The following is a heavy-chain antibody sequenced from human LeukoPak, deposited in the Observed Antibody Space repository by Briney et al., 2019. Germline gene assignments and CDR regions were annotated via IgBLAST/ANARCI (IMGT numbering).Heavy chain of an antibody. CDR2: VYYIGTT. J-gene: IGHJ5*02. D-gene: IGHD6-6*01. CDR3: ARNTSSSPWFDP. CDR1: GGSVSSPNSY. V-gene: IGHV4-61*01. Sequence: PSETLSLTCIVSGGSVSSPNSYWSWIRQPPGKGLEWIGNVYYIGTTSYNSSLKSRVIISVDTSKNQFSLEVTSVTAADTAVYYCARNTSSSPWFDPWGQGTLVTVSS.